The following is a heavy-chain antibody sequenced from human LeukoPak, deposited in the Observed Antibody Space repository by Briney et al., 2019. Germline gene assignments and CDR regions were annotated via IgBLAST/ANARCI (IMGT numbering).Heavy chain of an antibody. CDR1: GFTFNNYA. CDR3: AKGVLSGMRYYYGMDV. Sequence: GSLRLSCAASGFTFNNYAMNWVRQAPGKGLEWVSSITSSGDTTHYADSVRGRFTISRDNSRNTLSLQMTSLRAGDTAVYYCAKGVLSGMRYYYGMDVWGKGTTVTVSS. V-gene: IGHV3-23*01. D-gene: IGHD3-10*01. J-gene: IGHJ6*04. CDR2: ITSSGDTT.